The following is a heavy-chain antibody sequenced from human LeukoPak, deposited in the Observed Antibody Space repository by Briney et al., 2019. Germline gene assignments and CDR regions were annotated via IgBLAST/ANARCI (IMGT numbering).Heavy chain of an antibody. V-gene: IGHV3-23*01. CDR3: AKEGRWGITMIVVVTPY. D-gene: IGHD3-22*01. CDR1: GFTFSSYA. Sequence: GGSLRLSCAASGFTFSSYAMSWVRQAPGKGLEWVSAISGSGGSTYYADSVKGRFTISRDNSKNTLYLQMNSPRAEDTAVYYCAKEGRWGITMIVVVTPYWGQGTLVTASS. CDR2: ISGSGGST. J-gene: IGHJ4*02.